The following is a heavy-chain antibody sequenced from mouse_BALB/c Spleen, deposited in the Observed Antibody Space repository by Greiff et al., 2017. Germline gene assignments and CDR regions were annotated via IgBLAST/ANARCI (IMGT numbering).Heavy chain of an antibody. CDR2: INPYNGGT. CDR1: GYSFTGYT. D-gene: IGHD2-10*02. V-gene: IGHV1-25*01. CDR3: ASSYGNSGYYYAMDY. J-gene: IGHJ4*01. Sequence: VQLQQSGPELVKPGASMKISCKASGYSFTGYTMNWVKQSHGKNIEWIGLINPYNGGTSYNQKFKGKATFTVDTSSSTAYMQFNSLTSEDSAVYYCASSYGNSGYYYAMDYWGQGTSVTVSS.